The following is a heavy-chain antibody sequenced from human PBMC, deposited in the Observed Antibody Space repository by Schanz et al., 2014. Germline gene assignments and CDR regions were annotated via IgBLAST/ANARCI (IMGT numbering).Heavy chain of an antibody. CDR3: AKIERNED. CDR2: IKSDGSST. CDR1: GFTFSSYW. Sequence: EMQLLESGGGLVQPGGSLRLSCAASGFTFSSYWMHWVRQVPGKGLVWVSRIKSDGSSTSYADSVKGRFTISRDNAENTLFLQMNSLRAEDTAVYFCAKIERNEDWGQGTLVTVSS. D-gene: IGHD1-1*01. J-gene: IGHJ4*02. V-gene: IGHV3-74*02.